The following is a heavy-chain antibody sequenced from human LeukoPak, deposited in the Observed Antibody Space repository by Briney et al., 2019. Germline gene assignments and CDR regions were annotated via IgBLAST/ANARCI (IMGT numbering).Heavy chain of an antibody. CDR3: ARRAMVRGVKSYYHGMDA. J-gene: IGHJ6*02. D-gene: IGHD3-10*01. CDR1: GGSISSYY. V-gene: IGHV4-59*08. Sequence: SETLSLTCTVSGGSISSYYWSWIRQPPGKGLEWMGYIYYSWSSNYNPSLKSRVTISVDTSKNQFSLKLSSVTAADTAVSYCARRAMVRGVKSYYHGMDAWGQGTTVTVSS. CDR2: IYYSWSS.